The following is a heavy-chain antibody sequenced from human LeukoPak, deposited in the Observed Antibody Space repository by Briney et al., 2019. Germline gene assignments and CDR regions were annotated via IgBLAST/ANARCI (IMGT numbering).Heavy chain of an antibody. CDR1: GYSISSGYY. CDR2: IYHSGST. V-gene: IGHV4-38-2*02. D-gene: IGHD6-19*01. Sequence: SETLSLTCTVSGYSISSGYYWGWIRPPPGKGLQWIGTIYHSGSTFYNPSLKSRVTISVDTSKNQLSLRLTSVIAADTAVYYCARGQARLAWFDPWGQGTLVTVSS. CDR3: ARGQARLAWFDP. J-gene: IGHJ5*02.